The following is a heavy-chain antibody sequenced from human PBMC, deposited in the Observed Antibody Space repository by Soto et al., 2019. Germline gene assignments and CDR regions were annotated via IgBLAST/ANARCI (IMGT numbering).Heavy chain of an antibody. Sequence: PSETLSLTCTVSCGSISSYYWSWIRQPPGKGLEWIGYIYYSGSTNYNPSLKSRVTISVDTSKNQFSLKLSSVTAADTAVYYCARATYYYDSSGRGIDYWGQGTLVTVSS. V-gene: IGHV4-59*01. J-gene: IGHJ4*02. D-gene: IGHD3-22*01. CDR3: ARATYYYDSSGRGIDY. CDR2: IYYSGST. CDR1: CGSISSYY.